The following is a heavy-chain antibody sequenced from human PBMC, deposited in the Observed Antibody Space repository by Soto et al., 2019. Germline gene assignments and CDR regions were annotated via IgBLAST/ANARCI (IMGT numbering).Heavy chain of an antibody. D-gene: IGHD3-22*01. V-gene: IGHV4-4*02. CDR1: GDSISRSHW. CDR3: ARVRYDRSGFDH. Sequence: QVQLQESVPGLVRPSGALSVTCAVSGDSISRSHWWSWVRQSPGKGLEWIGEISHSGITNYNPSLKSRVTISGDKSKNQLSLKLTSVTAADTAVYYCARVRYDRSGFDHWGQGTLVSVSS. CDR2: ISHSGIT. J-gene: IGHJ4*02.